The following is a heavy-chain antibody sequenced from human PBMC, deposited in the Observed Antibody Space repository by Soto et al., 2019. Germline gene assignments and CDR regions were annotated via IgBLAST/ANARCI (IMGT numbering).Heavy chain of an antibody. CDR3: AVTTNYSDSSDYYWK. V-gene: IGHV1-18*01. D-gene: IGHD3-22*01. CDR1: GYTFTTYG. Sequence: ASVKVSCKASGYTFTTYGLNWVRQAPGQGLEWMGWINTYNAKTNYAQNLQGRVTMTTDTSTSTAYMELRSLRSDDTAVYYCAVTTNYSDSSDYYWKRGQRTLVTVSS. CDR2: INTYNAKT. J-gene: IGHJ4*02.